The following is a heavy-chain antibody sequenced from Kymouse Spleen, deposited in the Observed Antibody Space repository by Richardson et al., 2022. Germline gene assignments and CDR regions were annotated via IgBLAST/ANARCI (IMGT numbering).Heavy chain of an antibody. CDR2: IWYDGSNK. CDR1: GFTFSSYG. J-gene: IGHJ6*02. CDR3: ARDKLRYFDWLLEDYYYYYGMDV. V-gene: IGHV3-33*01. Sequence: QVQLVESGGGVVQPGRSLRLSCAASGFTFSSYGMHWVRQAPGKGLEWVAVIWYDGSNKYYADSVKGRFTISRDNSKNTLYLQMNSLRAEDTAVYYCARDKLRYFDWLLEDYYYYYGMDVWGQGTTVTVSS. D-gene: IGHD3-9*01.